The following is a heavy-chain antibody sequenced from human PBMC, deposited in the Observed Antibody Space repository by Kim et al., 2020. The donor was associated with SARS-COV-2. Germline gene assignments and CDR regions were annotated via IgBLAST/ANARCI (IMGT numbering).Heavy chain of an antibody. J-gene: IGHJ3*02. Sequence: GESLKISCKASGYSFTIYWNGWVRQMPGKGLEWMGIIYPGDSDTRYSPSFQGQVTISADKSITTAYLQWSSLKASDTAMYYCARQTTGGGSLGDAFDIWGQGTMVTVSS. D-gene: IGHD1-1*01. CDR2: IYPGDSDT. CDR1: GYSFTIYW. V-gene: IGHV5-51*01. CDR3: ARQTTGGGSLGDAFDI.